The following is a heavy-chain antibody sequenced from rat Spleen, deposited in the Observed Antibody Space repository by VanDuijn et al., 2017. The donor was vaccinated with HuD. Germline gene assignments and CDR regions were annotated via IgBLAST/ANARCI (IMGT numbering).Heavy chain of an antibody. CDR2: ISYDGGST. J-gene: IGHJ4*01. CDR1: GFTFSDYG. V-gene: IGHV5-20*01. CDR3: TTALYVMDA. Sequence: EVQLVESGGGLVRPERSLKLSCAASGFTFSDYGMAWVRQAPTKGLEWVAYISYDGGSTYYRDPVKGRFTISRDNAKSTLYLQMDSLRSEDTASYYCTTALYVMDAWGQGASVTVSS.